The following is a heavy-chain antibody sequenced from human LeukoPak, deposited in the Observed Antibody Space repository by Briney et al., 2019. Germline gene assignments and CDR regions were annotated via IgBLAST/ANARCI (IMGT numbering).Heavy chain of an antibody. V-gene: IGHV3-48*02. D-gene: IGHD3-10*01. CDR1: GLIFSSYG. J-gene: IGHJ4*02. CDR3: ARAPSGSGSSLSFDY. CDR2: ISSGSSAI. Sequence: GGSLRLSCAASGLIFSSYGMNWVRQPPGKGLEWVSYISSGSSAIFYADSVKGRFTISRDNADNSLHLQMHSLRDEDTAVYYCARAPSGSGSSLSFDYWGQGTLVTVSS.